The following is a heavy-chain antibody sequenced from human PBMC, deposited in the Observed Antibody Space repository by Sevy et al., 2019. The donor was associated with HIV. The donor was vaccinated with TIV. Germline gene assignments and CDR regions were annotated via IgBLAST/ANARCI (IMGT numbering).Heavy chain of an antibody. Sequence: GGSLRLSCAASGFNFSPYAIHWVRQAPGKGLEWVAVISKDGNNKEYADSVKGRFTISRDNSKNTLYLQMNSLRAEDTAVYFCAKEGYYYDSHSVDWFDPWGQGTLVTVSS. D-gene: IGHD3-22*01. V-gene: IGHV3-30*04. CDR2: ISKDGNNK. CDR1: GFNFSPYA. CDR3: AKEGYYYDSHSVDWFDP. J-gene: IGHJ5*02.